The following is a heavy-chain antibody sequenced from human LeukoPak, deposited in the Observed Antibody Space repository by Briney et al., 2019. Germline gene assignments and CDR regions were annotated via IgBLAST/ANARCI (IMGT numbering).Heavy chain of an antibody. Sequence: SETLSLTCTVSGGPISNHYWSWIRQTPGKGLEWIGYLYYSGSTNYNPSLKSQVTISLDASKKQFSLKLRSVTAADTAVYYCARDVLDNYGSGSYDDWGQGTLVTVSS. V-gene: IGHV4-59*11. CDR3: ARDVLDNYGSGSYDD. CDR2: LYYSGST. J-gene: IGHJ4*02. D-gene: IGHD3-10*01. CDR1: GGPISNHY.